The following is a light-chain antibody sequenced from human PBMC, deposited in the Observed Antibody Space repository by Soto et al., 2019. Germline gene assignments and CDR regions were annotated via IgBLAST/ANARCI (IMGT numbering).Light chain of an antibody. J-gene: IGKJ1*01. Sequence: IVMAQSPATLSVSPGERPTLSCRASQSVSSNLAWYQQKPGQAPRLLIYGASTRATGIPARFSGSGSGTEFTLTISSLQSEDFAVYYCQQYNNWPSWTFGQGTKVDIK. CDR2: GAS. CDR1: QSVSSN. CDR3: QQYNNWPSWT. V-gene: IGKV3-15*01.